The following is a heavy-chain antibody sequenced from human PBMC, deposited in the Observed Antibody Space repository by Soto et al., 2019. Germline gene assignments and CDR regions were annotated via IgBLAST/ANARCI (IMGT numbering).Heavy chain of an antibody. D-gene: IGHD2-2*01. CDR3: ARPLSYCSSTSCPLFLY. J-gene: IGHJ4*02. CDR2: INHSGST. V-gene: IGHV4-34*01. CDR1: GGSFSSYY. Sequence: SETLSLTYAVYGGSFSSYYWRWIRQPPGKGLEWIGEINHSGSTNHNPSLKSRVTISVDTSKNQFSLKLSSVTAADTAVYYCARPLSYCSSTSCPLFLYWGQGTLVTVSS.